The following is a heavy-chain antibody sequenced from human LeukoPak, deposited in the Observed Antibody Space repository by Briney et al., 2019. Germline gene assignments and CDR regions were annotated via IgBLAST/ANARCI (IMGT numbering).Heavy chain of an antibody. Sequence: SETLSLTCTVSGGSISSSSYYWGWIRQPPGKGLEWIGSIYYSGSTYYNPSLKSRVTISVDTSKNQFSLKLSSVTAADTAVYYCAVTNYYDSSVSTDYWGQGTLVTVSP. CDR2: IYYSGST. CDR3: AVTNYYDSSVSTDY. J-gene: IGHJ4*02. CDR1: GGSISSSSYY. D-gene: IGHD3-22*01. V-gene: IGHV4-39*01.